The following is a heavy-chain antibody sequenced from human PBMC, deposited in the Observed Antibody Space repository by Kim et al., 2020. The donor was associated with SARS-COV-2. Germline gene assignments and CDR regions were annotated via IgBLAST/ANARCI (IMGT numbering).Heavy chain of an antibody. Sequence: SETLSLTCTVSGGSISSYYWSWIRQPAGKGLEWIGRIYTSGSTNYNPSLKSRVTMSVDTSKNQFSLKLSSVTAADTAVYYCARDWSATMVRGEHIGWFDPWGQGTLVTVSS. V-gene: IGHV4-4*07. CDR1: GGSISSYY. CDR2: IYTSGST. J-gene: IGHJ5*02. CDR3: ARDWSATMVRGEHIGWFDP. D-gene: IGHD3-10*01.